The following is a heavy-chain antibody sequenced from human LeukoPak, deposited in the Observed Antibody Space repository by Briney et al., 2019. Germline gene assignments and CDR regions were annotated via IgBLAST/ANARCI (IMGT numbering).Heavy chain of an antibody. CDR3: ASHPASDPGAFDP. V-gene: IGHV4-59*01. Sequence: SETLSLTCTVSGGSISSYYWSWIRQPPGKGLEWIGYIYYSGSTSYNPSLKSRVTISVDTSKNQFSLKLSSVTAADTAVYYCASHPASDPGAFDPWGQGTLVTVSS. CDR2: IYYSGST. D-gene: IGHD4/OR15-4a*01. CDR1: GGSISSYY. J-gene: IGHJ5*02.